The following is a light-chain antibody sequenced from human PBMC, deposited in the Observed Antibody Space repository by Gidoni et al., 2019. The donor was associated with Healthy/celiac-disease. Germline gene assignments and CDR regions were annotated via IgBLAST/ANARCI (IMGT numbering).Light chain of an antibody. CDR3: QQYNSYSLT. CDR1: QSISSW. CDR2: KAS. V-gene: IGKV1-5*03. J-gene: IGKJ3*01. Sequence: DIQMTQSPSPLSAAVGDRATITCRASQSISSWLAWYQQKPGNAPKLLIYKASRFERGGPSRFSGSGSGTEFTLTISSLQPDDFATYSCQQYNSYSLTFGPGTKVDIK.